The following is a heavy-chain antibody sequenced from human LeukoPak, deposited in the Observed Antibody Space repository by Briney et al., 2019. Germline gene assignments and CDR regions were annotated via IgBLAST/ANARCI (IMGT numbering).Heavy chain of an antibody. CDR3: ARSGGYSSSWSL. CDR1: GGSISTYY. V-gene: IGHV4-59*01. Sequence: SETLSLTCTVSGGSISTYYWNWMRQPPGEGLEWIGYIYSSGGTNYNPSLKSRVTISVDTSKTQFSLKLNSVTAADTAVYYCARSGGYSSSWSLWGQGTLVTVSS. CDR2: IYSSGGT. D-gene: IGHD6-13*01. J-gene: IGHJ4*02.